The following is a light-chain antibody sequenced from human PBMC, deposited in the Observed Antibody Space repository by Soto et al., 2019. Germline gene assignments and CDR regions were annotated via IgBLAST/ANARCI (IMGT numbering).Light chain of an antibody. V-gene: IGLV2-14*01. CDR2: GVS. J-gene: IGLJ1*01. CDR1: ISDFVVYNY. Sequence: QSVLTQPASVSGSPGQSITISCTGTISDFVVYNYVSWYQQHPGKAPKLMIYGVSNRPSGVSNRFSGSKSGNTASLTISGLQADDEADYYCSSHTISGALQVFGTGTKVTV. CDR3: SSHTISGALQV.